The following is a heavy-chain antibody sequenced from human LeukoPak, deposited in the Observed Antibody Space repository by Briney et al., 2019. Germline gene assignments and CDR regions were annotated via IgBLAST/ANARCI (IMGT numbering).Heavy chain of an antibody. D-gene: IGHD1-1*01. CDR1: GGSISSYY. J-gene: IGHJ6*03. V-gene: IGHV4-4*07. CDR3: ARVSWFPGTSYYYMDV. Sequence: SETLSLTCTVSGGSISSYYWSWIRQPAGKGLEWFGRIYTSGSTNYNPSLKSRVTMSVDTSKNQFSLKLSSVTAADTAVYYCARVSWFPGTSYYYMDVWGKGTTVTVSS. CDR2: IYTSGST.